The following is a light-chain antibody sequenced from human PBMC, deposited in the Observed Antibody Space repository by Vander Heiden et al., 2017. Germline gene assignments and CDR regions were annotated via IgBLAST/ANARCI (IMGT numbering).Light chain of an antibody. CDR3: SSYTSSSIPYV. CDR1: TSHVGGHNY. CDR2: EVR. J-gene: IGLJ1*01. Sequence: QSALPHPASVSGPPGQSITIPCTRTTSHVGGHNYVSGYPQHPGKAPKLMIYEVRNRPSGVSNRFSGSKSGNTASLTISGLQAEDEADYYCSSYTSSSIPYVFGTGTKVTVL. V-gene: IGLV2-14*01.